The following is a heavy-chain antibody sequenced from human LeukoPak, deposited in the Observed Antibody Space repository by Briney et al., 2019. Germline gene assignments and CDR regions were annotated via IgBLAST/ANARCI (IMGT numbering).Heavy chain of an antibody. CDR2: ISVYNGNT. D-gene: IGHD2-2*01. CDR1: GYAFTNYA. V-gene: IGHV1-18*01. CDR3: ARGYCSSATCRHFDY. J-gene: IGHJ4*02. Sequence: ASVTVSYKASGYAFTNYAISWVRQAPGQGLEGMGWISVYNGNTNYAQKLQGRVTMTADTSTTTAYMELRSLRSDDTAVYYCARGYCSSATCRHFDYWGQGALVTVSS.